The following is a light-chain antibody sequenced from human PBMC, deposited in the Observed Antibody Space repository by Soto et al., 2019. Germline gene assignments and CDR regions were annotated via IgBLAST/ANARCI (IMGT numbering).Light chain of an antibody. V-gene: IGLV1-44*01. CDR1: SSNIEKWT. CDR2: SNN. J-gene: IGLJ3*02. CDR3: AVWDDSLNGLL. Sequence: QSVLTQPPSASGTPGQRVTLSCSGSSSNIEKWTVNWYQQFPGTAPKLLIYSNNQRPSGVPDRFSGSKSGTSASLAISGLQSEAEAEYYCAVWDDSLNGLLFGGGTKLTVL.